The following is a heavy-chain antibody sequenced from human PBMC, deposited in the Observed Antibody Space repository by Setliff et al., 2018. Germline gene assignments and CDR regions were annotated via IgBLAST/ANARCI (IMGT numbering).Heavy chain of an antibody. V-gene: IGHV1-2*06. CDR3: AKDGGEVY. D-gene: IGHD2-21*01. J-gene: IGHJ4*02. CDR1: GYAFTGYY. CDR2: INPNSGGT. Sequence: ASVKVSCKASGYAFTGYYNHWVRQPPGQGLEWMGRINPNSGGTNYAQKFQGRVTMTRDTSISTAYMELIRLTSDDTAVYYCAKDGGEVYWGQGTLVTVSS.